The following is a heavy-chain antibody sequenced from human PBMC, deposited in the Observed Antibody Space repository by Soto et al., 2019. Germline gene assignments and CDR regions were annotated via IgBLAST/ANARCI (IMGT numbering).Heavy chain of an antibody. CDR3: VREVGFDFDY. V-gene: IGHV6-1*01. CDR1: GDSVYSNTAA. CDR2: TYYRSKWYN. J-gene: IGHJ4*02. Sequence: QVQLQQSGPGLVKPSQTLSLTCAISGDSVYSNTAAWNWIRQSPPTGLEWLGRTYYRSKWYNDYAVSVKSRITINPDTSKNQFSLHLNSVAPEDTALYYCVREVGFDFDYLGQGSLVTVS. D-gene: IGHD1-26*01.